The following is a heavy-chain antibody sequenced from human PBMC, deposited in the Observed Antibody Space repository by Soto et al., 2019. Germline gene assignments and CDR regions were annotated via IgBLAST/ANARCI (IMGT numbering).Heavy chain of an antibody. J-gene: IGHJ4*02. D-gene: IGHD4-17*01. V-gene: IGHV2-5*02. CDR3: ALYRYGDFDY. CDR2: IYWDDDK. Sequence: QITLKESGPTLVKPTQTLTLTCSFSGFSLSTSGVGVGWIRQPPGKALEWLALIYWDDDKRYSPSLKNRVIITKDTSKNQVVLIMTNMDPVDTAIYYCALYRYGDFDYWGQGTLVTVSS. CDR1: GFSLSTSGVG.